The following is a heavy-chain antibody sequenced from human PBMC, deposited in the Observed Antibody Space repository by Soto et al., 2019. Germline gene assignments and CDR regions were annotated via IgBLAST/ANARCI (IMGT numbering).Heavy chain of an antibody. V-gene: IGHV3-23*01. CDR2: ISGSGGSK. CDR1: GFTFSNFA. Sequence: GGSLRLSCAASGFTFSNFAMSWVRQAPGKGLEWVSGISGSGGSKDYADSVKGRFTISRDNSKNTLYLQMNSLRAEDTAVYYCAKDGEQDSSGWHYDYWGQGTLVTVSS. J-gene: IGHJ4*02. D-gene: IGHD6-19*01. CDR3: AKDGEQDSSGWHYDY.